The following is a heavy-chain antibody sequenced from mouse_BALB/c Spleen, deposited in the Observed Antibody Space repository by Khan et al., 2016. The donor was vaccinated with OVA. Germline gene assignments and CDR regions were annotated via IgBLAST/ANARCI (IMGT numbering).Heavy chain of an antibody. Sequence: VELVESGAELVRPGASVKLSCKTSGYIFTSYWIHWVKQRSGQGLEWIARIYSGTDNTYYNEKLKDKATLTADKSSSTSYMQRSSLKSEDSAVYFCAREEALYYFDYWDQGTTLTGSS. CDR2: IYSGTDNT. D-gene: IGHD3-2*02. V-gene: IGHV1-76*01. CDR1: GYIFTSYW. J-gene: IGHJ2*01. CDR3: AREEALYYFDY.